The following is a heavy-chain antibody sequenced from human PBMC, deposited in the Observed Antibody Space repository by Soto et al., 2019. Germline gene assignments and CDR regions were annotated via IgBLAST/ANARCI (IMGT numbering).Heavy chain of an antibody. V-gene: IGHV3-15*01. D-gene: IGHD3-22*01. CDR2: IKSKTDGGTT. CDR3: AKSRYSDSSGDFYDY. J-gene: IGHJ4*02. Sequence: GGSLRLSCAASGFTFSNAWMSWVRQAPGKGLEWVGRIKSKTDGGTTDYAAPVKGRFTISRDDSKNTLYLQMNSLKTEDTAVYDCAKSRYSDSSGDFYDYWGQGTLVTVSS. CDR1: GFTFSNAW.